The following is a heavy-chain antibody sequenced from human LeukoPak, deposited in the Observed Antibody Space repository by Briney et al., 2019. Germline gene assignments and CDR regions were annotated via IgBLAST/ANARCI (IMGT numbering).Heavy chain of an antibody. J-gene: IGHJ4*02. CDR1: GGTFSSYA. Sequence: SVKVSCKASGGTFSSYAISWVRQAPGQGLEWMGGIIPIFGTANYAQKFQGRVTITTDESTSTAYMELSRLRSEDTAVYYCARAREYSSSSLDYWGQGTLVTVSS. CDR2: IIPIFGTA. V-gene: IGHV1-69*05. D-gene: IGHD6-6*01. CDR3: ARAREYSSSSLDY.